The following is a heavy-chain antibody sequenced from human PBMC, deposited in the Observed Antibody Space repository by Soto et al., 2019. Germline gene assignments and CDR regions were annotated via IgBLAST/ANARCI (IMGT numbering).Heavy chain of an antibody. V-gene: IGHV4-31*03. CDR3: ARDRYYQGSGTFDY. D-gene: IGHD3-10*01. CDR2: IYYSGST. CDR1: GGSIGSSGYY. J-gene: IGHJ4*02. Sequence: QVQLQESGPGLVEPSETLSLTCTVSGGSIGSSGYYWSWIRQHPGKGLEWIGYIYYSGSTYYNPSLKSRVTISVDTSKNQFSLKLTSVTAADTAVYYCARDRYYQGSGTFDYLGQGTLVTVSS.